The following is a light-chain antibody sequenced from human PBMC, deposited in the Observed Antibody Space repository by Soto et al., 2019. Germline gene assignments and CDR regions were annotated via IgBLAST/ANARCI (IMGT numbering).Light chain of an antibody. V-gene: IGLV2-14*01. CDR1: SRDVGGYNY. J-gene: IGLJ2*01. Sequence: QSALTQPASVSGSPGQSITISCTGTSRDVGGYNYGSWFQQHPGKAPKLMIYDVSTRPSGVSNRFSGSKSGNTASLTISGLQAEDEADYYCSSHTVSTTLVFGGGTQLTVL. CDR2: DVS. CDR3: SSHTVSTTLV.